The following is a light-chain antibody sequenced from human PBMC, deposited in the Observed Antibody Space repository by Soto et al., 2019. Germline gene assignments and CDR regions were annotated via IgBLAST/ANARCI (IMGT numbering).Light chain of an antibody. CDR1: QSINIY. Sequence: IQLTQSPSSLSASVGDRVTLTCRASQSINIYLNWYQQKPGKAPTLLIYAASSLQSGVPSRFSGGGSRTDFTLTISSLQTEDFATYYCQQSYRNPYTFGQGTKLEI. V-gene: IGKV1-39*01. CDR2: AAS. J-gene: IGKJ2*01. CDR3: QQSYRNPYT.